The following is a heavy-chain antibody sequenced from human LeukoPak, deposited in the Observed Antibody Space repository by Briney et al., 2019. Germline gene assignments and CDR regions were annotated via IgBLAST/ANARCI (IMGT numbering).Heavy chain of an antibody. D-gene: IGHD4-11*01. CDR1: GYTFTSYD. V-gene: IGHV1-8*01. CDR3: ARPDYSNYYYYGMDV. CDR2: MNPNSGNT. J-gene: IGHJ6*02. Sequence: ASVKVSCKASGYTFTSYDINWARQATGQGLEWMGWMNPNSGNTGYAQKFQGRVTMTRNTSISTAYMELSSLRSEDTAVYYCARPDYSNYYYYGMDVWGQGTTVTVSS.